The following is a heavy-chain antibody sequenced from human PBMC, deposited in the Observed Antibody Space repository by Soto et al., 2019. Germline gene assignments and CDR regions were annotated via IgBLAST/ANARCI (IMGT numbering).Heavy chain of an antibody. V-gene: IGHV4-59*01. CDR1: GGSISSYY. D-gene: IGHD5-12*01. J-gene: IGHJ6*04. CDR3: TRDREIGHRGYGQSKG. Sequence: PSETLSLTCTISGGSISSYYWSWIRQTPGKGLEWIGYVYFSGSTNYNPSLKSRVLISIDTSRNQFSLKLNSVTAADTAVYYCTRDREIGHRGYGQSKGGGKGKTGSVSS. CDR2: VYFSGST.